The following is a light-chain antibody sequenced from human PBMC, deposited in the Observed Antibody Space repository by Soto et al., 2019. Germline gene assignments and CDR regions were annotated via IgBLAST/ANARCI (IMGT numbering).Light chain of an antibody. V-gene: IGLV2-14*03. J-gene: IGLJ1*01. CDR3: NSYTSSRSYV. Sequence: QSALTQPASVSGSPGQSITISCTGTSIDIGAYDYVSWYQHRPDQAPKLMIYDVRRRPSGVSDRFSGSKSGNTASLTIAGLQPEDEADYYCNSYTSSRSYVFGSGTKVTVL. CDR2: DVR. CDR1: SIDIGAYDY.